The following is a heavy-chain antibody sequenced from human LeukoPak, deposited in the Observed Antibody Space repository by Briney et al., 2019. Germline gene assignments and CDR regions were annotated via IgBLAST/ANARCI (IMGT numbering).Heavy chain of an antibody. J-gene: IGHJ4*02. Sequence: GGSLRLSCAASGFTFSSYWMSWVRQAPGKGLEWVAYMNQDGVKKSYVDSVKGRFTISRDNAKSSLSLQMNSLRAEDTAVYYCTRGTNNDYWGQGTLVTVSS. CDR2: MNQDGVKK. CDR1: GFTFSSYW. CDR3: TRGTNNDY. V-gene: IGHV3-7*01.